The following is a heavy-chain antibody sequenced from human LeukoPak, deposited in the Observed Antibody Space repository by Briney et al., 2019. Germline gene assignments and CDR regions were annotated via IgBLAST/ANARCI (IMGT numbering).Heavy chain of an antibody. CDR2: IWSDGINK. J-gene: IGHJ4*02. V-gene: IGHV3-33*01. CDR1: GFTFSNYV. D-gene: IGHD6-13*01. CDR3: ARSTYSSSSYYFDY. Sequence: PGRSLRLSCAASGFTFSNYVIHWVRQAPGKGLEWVAVIWSDGINKYYVDSVKGRFTISRDNSKNTLYLQMNSLRADDTAVYYCARSTYSSSSYYFDYWGQGSLVTVSS.